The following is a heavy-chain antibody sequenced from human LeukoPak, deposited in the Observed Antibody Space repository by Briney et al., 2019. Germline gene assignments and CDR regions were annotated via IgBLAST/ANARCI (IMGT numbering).Heavy chain of an antibody. Sequence: GGSLRLSCAASGFTFSSYSMNWVRRAPGKGLEWVSYISSSSSTIYYADSVKGRFTISRDNAKNSLYLQMNSLRAEDTALYYCAKGGGGRLIYYYYMDVWGKGTTVTVSS. J-gene: IGHJ6*03. CDR3: AKGGGGRLIYYYYMDV. CDR2: ISSSSSTI. V-gene: IGHV3-48*01. D-gene: IGHD3-16*01. CDR1: GFTFSSYS.